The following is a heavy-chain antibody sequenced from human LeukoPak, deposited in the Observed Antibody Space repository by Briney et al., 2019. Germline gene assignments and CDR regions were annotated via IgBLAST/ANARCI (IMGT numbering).Heavy chain of an antibody. D-gene: IGHD3-3*01. V-gene: IGHV3-64*01. CDR3: ARALDTVTIFGVVITRDWYFDL. CDR1: GFTFSSYA. Sequence: PGGSLRLSCAASGFTFSSYAMHWVRQAPGKGLEYVSAISSNGGSTYYANSVKGRFTISRDNSKNTLYLQMGSLRAEDMAVYYCARALDTVTIFGVVITRDWYFDLWGRGTLVTVSS. CDR2: ISSNGGST. J-gene: IGHJ2*01.